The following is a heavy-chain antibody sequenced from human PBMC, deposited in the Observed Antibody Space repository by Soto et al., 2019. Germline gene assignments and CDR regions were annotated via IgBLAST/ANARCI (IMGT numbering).Heavy chain of an antibody. CDR1: GFTFSSYD. J-gene: IGHJ6*02. Sequence: WGSLRLSCAASGFTFSSYDIHWCRQSTLKGLEWVSAIGTAGDTYYPGSVKGRFSISRENAKNSLYLQMNSLRAGDTAVYYCARKFGVEAKYGMGVWGQGTTVTV. D-gene: IGHD3-3*01. CDR3: ARKFGVEAKYGMGV. V-gene: IGHV3-13*01. CDR2: IGTAGDT.